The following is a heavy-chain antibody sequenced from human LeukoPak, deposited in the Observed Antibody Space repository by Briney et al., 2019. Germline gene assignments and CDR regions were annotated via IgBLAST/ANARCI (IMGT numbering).Heavy chain of an antibody. CDR1: GFTFGDYA. Sequence: PGGSLRLSCTASGFTFGDYAMSWFRQAPGKGLEWVGFIRSKAYGGTTEYAASVKGRFTISRDDSKSIAYLQMNSLKTEDTAVYYCTRDPESSGDYESGGDPGVGFDYWGQGTLVTVSS. CDR2: IRSKAYGGTT. J-gene: IGHJ4*02. CDR3: TRDPESSGDYESGGDPGVGFDY. V-gene: IGHV3-49*03. D-gene: IGHD4-17*01.